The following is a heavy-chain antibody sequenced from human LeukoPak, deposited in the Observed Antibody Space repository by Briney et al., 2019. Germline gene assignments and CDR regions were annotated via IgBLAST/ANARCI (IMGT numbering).Heavy chain of an antibody. D-gene: IGHD3-3*01. CDR3: ARDQYDTWSRRGNFDS. J-gene: IGHJ4*02. V-gene: IGHV3-7*03. CDR1: GFTLGKYW. CDR2: IKLDGSEK. Sequence: GGSLRLSCVASGFTLGKYWMSWVRQAPGKGLEWVANIKLDGSEKNYVDSVKGRFTISRDNTKNSLYLQMNSLRAEDTAVFYCARDQYDTWSRRGNFDSWGQGTLVIVSS.